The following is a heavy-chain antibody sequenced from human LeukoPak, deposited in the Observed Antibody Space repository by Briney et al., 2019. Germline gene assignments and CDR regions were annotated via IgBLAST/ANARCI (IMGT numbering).Heavy chain of an antibody. CDR3: AKTPNSGNYYASFDY. CDR1: GSTFTSYA. Sequence: PGGSLRLSCAASGSTFTSYAMSWVRQAPGKGLEGVSVISGSGGTTYYAGSVKGRFTISRDNSKVTLYLQMNSLRAEDTAVYYCAKTPNSGNYYASFDYWGQGTLVTVSS. J-gene: IGHJ4*02. CDR2: ISGSGGTT. V-gene: IGHV3-23*01. D-gene: IGHD1-26*01.